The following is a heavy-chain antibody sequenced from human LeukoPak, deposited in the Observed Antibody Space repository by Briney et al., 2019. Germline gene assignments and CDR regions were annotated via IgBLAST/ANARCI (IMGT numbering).Heavy chain of an antibody. CDR2: IDWEDYK. J-gene: IGHJ4*02. CDR3: ARIRLRLGELSLED. D-gene: IGHD3-16*02. Sequence: SGTALVKPTQTLTLTCTFSGFSLSPSGMCVSWIRQPPGKALEWLALIDWEDYKYYSTTLKTKPTISKDTSKYQVVLTMTNMDPVDTATDYFARIRLRLGELSLEDWGQGTLVTVSS. V-gene: IGHV2-70*01. CDR1: GFSLSPSGMC.